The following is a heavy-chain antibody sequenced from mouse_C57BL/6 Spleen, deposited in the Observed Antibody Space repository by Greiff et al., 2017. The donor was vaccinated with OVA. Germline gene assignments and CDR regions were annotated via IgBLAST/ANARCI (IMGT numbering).Heavy chain of an antibody. CDR3: ARAYDYEYFDV. CDR1: GYAFTNYL. J-gene: IGHJ1*03. V-gene: IGHV1-54*01. D-gene: IGHD2-4*01. Sequence: QVQLQQSGAELVRPGTSVKVSCKASGYAFTNYLIEWVKQRPGQGLEWIGVINPGSGGTNYTEKLKGKATLTADKSSSTAYMQLSSLTSEDSAVYFCARAYDYEYFDVWGTGTTVTVSS. CDR2: INPGSGGT.